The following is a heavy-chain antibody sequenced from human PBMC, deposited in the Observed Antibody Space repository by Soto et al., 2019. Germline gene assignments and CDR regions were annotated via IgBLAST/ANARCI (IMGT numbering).Heavy chain of an antibody. Sequence: ELQLVESGGGLAQPGGSLRVSCAASGFIFRSYAFNWIRQAPGKGLEWVSYISVGSGSIFYADSVKGRFTISRDDGKNSLYLRRNTLRGDDTAVYYCVRDDMWALAIWGQGTMVTVPS. J-gene: IGHJ3*02. CDR2: ISVGSGSI. CDR3: VRDDMWALAI. CDR1: GFIFRSYA. D-gene: IGHD2-15*01. V-gene: IGHV3-48*01.